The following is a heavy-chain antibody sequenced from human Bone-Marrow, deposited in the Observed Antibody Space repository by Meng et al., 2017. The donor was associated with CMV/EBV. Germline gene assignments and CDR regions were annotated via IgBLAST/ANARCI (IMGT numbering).Heavy chain of an antibody. Sequence: ASVKVSCKASGYTFTSYGISWVRQAPGQGLEWMGWISAYNGNTNYAQKLQGRVTMTTDTSTSTAYMELRSLRSDDTAVYYCARWLVVVPAAQMIYYGMDVWGQGTTVTVSS. J-gene: IGHJ6*02. V-gene: IGHV1-18*01. CDR3: ARWLVVVPAAQMIYYGMDV. CDR1: GYTFTSYG. CDR2: ISAYNGNT. D-gene: IGHD2-2*01.